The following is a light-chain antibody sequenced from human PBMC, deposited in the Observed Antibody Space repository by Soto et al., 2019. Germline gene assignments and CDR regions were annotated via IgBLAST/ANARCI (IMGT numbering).Light chain of an antibody. CDR3: QQYENWFPLT. CDR2: AAS. J-gene: IGKJ5*01. V-gene: IGKV1-39*01. CDR1: QSISSY. Sequence: DIQMTQSPSSLSASVGDRVTITCRASQSISSYLNWYQQKPGKAPKLLIYAASSLQSGVPSRFSGSGSGTDFTLTISSLQSEDFAVYYCQQYENWFPLTFGGGTRLEIK.